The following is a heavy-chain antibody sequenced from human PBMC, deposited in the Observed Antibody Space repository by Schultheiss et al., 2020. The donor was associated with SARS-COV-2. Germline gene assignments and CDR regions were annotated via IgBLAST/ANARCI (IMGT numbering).Heavy chain of an antibody. J-gene: IGHJ4*02. CDR1: GFTFSSYG. D-gene: IGHD3/OR15-3a*01. V-gene: IGHV3-33*08. CDR2: IWYDGSNK. Sequence: GGSLRLSCAASGFTFSSYGMHWVRQAPGKGLEWVAVIWYDGSNKYYADSVKGRFTISRDNSKNTLYLQMNSLRAEDTAVYYCARAGLVSSSFDYWGQGALVTVSS. CDR3: ARAGLVSSSFDY.